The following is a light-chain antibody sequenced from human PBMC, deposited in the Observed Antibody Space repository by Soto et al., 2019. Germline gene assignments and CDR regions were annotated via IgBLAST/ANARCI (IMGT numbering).Light chain of an antibody. CDR2: GAS. Sequence: PREKAPLSCRATQSVSSPYLAWYQQKPGQAPRLLIYGASSRATGIPDRFSGSGSGTDFTLTISSLQSEDFAVYYCQQRDDWPPSITFGQGTRLETK. J-gene: IGKJ5*01. CDR1: QSVSSPY. CDR3: QQRDDWPPSIT. V-gene: IGKV3D-20*02.